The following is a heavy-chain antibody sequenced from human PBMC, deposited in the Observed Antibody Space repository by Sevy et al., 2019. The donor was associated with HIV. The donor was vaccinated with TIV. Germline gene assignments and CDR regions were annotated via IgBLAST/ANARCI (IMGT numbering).Heavy chain of an antibody. CDR2: ISAYNGNT. CDR3: ARCGGGSCYALDY. CDR1: GYTFTSYG. D-gene: IGHD2-15*01. V-gene: IGHV1-18*01. J-gene: IGHJ4*02. Sequence: ASVKVSCKTSGYTFTSYGISWVRQAPGQGLEWMGWISAYNGNTNYAQNLQDRGTVTTDTSTSTAYMGLRSLRSDDTAVYYCARCGGGSCYALDYWGQGTLVTVSS.